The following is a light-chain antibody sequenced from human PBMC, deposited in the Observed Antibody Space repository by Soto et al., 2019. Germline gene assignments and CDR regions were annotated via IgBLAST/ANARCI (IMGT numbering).Light chain of an antibody. J-gene: IGKJ4*01. Sequence: EIVMTQSPATLSVSPGERATLSCRASQSVSSNLAWYQQKPGQAPRLLIYGASTRATGIPARFSGSGSGTDFTLTISSLQSEDVAVYYCQQYSYWPLTFGGGTKVEIK. CDR1: QSVSSN. V-gene: IGKV3-15*01. CDR3: QQYSYWPLT. CDR2: GAS.